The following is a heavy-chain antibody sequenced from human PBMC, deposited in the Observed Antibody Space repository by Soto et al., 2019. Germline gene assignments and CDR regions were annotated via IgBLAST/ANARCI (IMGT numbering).Heavy chain of an antibody. CDR3: ARARSDSYFAIFYFDY. CDR1: GFTFSNFW. Sequence: GGSLRLSCAASGFTFSNFWMSWVRQAPGKRPEWVTNIRQDESEKYYVDSVKGRFTISRDNAKNSLSLQMNSLRAEDTAMYFRARARSDSYFAIFYFDYWGQGALVTVSS. J-gene: IGHJ4*02. V-gene: IGHV3-7*03. CDR2: IRQDESEK. D-gene: IGHD1-26*01.